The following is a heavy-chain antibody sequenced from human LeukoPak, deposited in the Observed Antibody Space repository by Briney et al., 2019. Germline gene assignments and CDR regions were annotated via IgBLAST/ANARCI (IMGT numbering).Heavy chain of an antibody. J-gene: IGHJ3*02. D-gene: IGHD6-6*01. CDR1: GGSFNTYY. CDR2: IYHTGNT. Sequence: PSETLSLTCTVSGGSFNTYYWSWIRQSPGKGLEWMGYIYHTGNTNYNPSLKSRVTISIDTFQNQFSLNLTSVTAADTAVYYCARLAIAARLAPFDIWGQGTMVTVSS. CDR3: ARLAIAARLAPFDI. V-gene: IGHV4-59*08.